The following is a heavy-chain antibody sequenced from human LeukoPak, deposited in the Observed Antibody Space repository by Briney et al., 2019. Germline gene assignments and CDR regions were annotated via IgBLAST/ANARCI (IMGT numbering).Heavy chain of an antibody. CDR2: IYHSGST. V-gene: IGHV4-39*07. Sequence: PSETLSLTCTVSGGSISSSNYYWGWIRQPPGKGLEWIGEIYHSGSTNYNPSLKSRVTISVDKSKNQFSLKLSSVTAADTAVYYCARVGGKNYYDSSGYYEDAFDIWGQGTMVTVSS. J-gene: IGHJ3*02. D-gene: IGHD3-22*01. CDR1: GGSISSSNYY. CDR3: ARVGGKNYYDSSGYYEDAFDI.